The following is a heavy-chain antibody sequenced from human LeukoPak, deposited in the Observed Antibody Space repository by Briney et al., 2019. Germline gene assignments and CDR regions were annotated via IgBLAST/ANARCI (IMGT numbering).Heavy chain of an antibody. CDR1: GFTFSSYS. CDR3: AKVCDTAMVEKCGAFDI. D-gene: IGHD5-18*01. J-gene: IGHJ3*02. V-gene: IGHV3-23*01. CDR2: ISGSGGST. Sequence: PGGSLRLSCAASGFTFSSYSMNWVRQAPGKGLEWVSAISGSGGSTYYADSVKGRFTISRDNSKNTLYLQMNSLRAEDTAVYYCAKVCDTAMVEKCGAFDIWGQGTMVTVSS.